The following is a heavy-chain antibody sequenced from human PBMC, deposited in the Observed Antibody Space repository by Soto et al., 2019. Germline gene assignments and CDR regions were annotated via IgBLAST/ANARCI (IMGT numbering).Heavy chain of an antibody. Sequence: GGSVRLSCAASGFTFSSYSMNWVRQAPGKGLEWVSSISSSSSYIYYADSVKGRFTISRDNAKNSLYLQMNSLRAEDTAVYYCARDPSRGYSDYVYFFRGGQETLVTFPS. D-gene: IGHD5-12*01. V-gene: IGHV3-21*01. CDR3: ARDPSRGYSDYVYFFR. CDR2: ISSSSSYI. J-gene: IGHJ4*02. CDR1: GFTFSSYS.